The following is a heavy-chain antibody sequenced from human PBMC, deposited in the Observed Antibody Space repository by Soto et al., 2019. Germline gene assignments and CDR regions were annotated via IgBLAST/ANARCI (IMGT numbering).Heavy chain of an antibody. J-gene: IGHJ6*02. Sequence: PGGSLRLSCAASGFTFSSYAMSWVRQAPGKGLEWVSAISGSGGSTYYADSVKGRFTISRDNSKKTLYLQMNSLRAEDTAVYYCAKDSTCCPLCYYYYGMDVWGQGTTVTVSS. V-gene: IGHV3-23*01. CDR2: ISGSGGST. CDR1: GFTFSSYA. D-gene: IGHD2-2*01. CDR3: AKDSTCCPLCYYYYGMDV.